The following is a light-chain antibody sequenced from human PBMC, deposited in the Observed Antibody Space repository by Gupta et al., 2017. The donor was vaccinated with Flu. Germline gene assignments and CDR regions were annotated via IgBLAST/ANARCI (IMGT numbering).Light chain of an antibody. V-gene: IGKV3-15*01. Sequence: IVMTQSPAILSVSPGERATPSCRASQSVSSNLAWYQQKPGQAPRLLIYGASTRATGIPARFSGTGSGXEFTLTXSSLQSENFAVYYCQQYNNWWALGXGTKVEIK. CDR1: QSVSSN. CDR2: GAS. J-gene: IGKJ1*01. CDR3: QQYNNWWA.